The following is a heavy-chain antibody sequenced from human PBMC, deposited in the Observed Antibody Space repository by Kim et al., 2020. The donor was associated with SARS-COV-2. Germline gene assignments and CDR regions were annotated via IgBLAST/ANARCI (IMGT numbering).Heavy chain of an antibody. Sequence: ASVKVSCKASGYTFTSYAMHWVRQAPGQRLEWMGWINAGNGNTKYSQKFQGRVTITRDTSASTAYMELSSLRSEDTAVYYCARVGPPKTTGPLAVAGPGEGWWGQGTLVTVSS. V-gene: IGHV1-3*01. D-gene: IGHD6-19*01. CDR3: ARVGPPKTTGPLAVAGPGEGW. CDR2: INAGNGNT. J-gene: IGHJ4*02. CDR1: GYTFTSYA.